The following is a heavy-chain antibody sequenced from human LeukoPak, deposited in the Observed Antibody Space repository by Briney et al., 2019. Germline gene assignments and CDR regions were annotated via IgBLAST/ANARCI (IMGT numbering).Heavy chain of an antibody. V-gene: IGHV4-59*12. Sequence: SETLSLTCTVSGGSISSYYWSWIRQPPGKGLEWIGYIYYSGSTNYNPSLKSRVTISVDTSKNQFSLKLSSVTAADTAVYYCAGNAWYYYGSGSYYTVNWFDPWGQGTLVTVSS. CDR3: AGNAWYYYGSGSYYTVNWFDP. CDR1: GGSISSYY. J-gene: IGHJ5*02. CDR2: IYYSGST. D-gene: IGHD3-10*01.